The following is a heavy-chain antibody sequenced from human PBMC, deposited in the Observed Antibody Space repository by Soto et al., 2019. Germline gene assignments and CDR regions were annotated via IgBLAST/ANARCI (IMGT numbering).Heavy chain of an antibody. CDR3: VRDGIAAPGGFYHYVMDV. J-gene: IGHJ6*02. D-gene: IGHD2-15*01. Sequence: EVQLVESGGGLVQPGGSLRLSCAASGFTFSSFWMHWVRQVPGKGLMWVSRINGDGSSTTYADSVKGRFTISRDNAKNTLYLQMNSLRAEDTAVYFCVRDGIAAPGGFYHYVMDVWGQGTTVTVSS. CDR2: INGDGSST. V-gene: IGHV3-74*01. CDR1: GFTFSSFW.